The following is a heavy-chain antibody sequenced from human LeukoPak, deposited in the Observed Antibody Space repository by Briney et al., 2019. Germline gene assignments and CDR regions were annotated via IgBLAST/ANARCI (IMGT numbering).Heavy chain of an antibody. CDR1: GYSFTSYW. D-gene: IGHD1-26*01. J-gene: IGHJ4*02. CDR2: IYPGDSDP. V-gene: IGHV5-51*01. Sequence: GESLKISCRRPGYSFTSYWIGWVRQMPGKGLEGMGIIYPGDSDPRYSPSFQGQVPLSAAQSISTAYLQWSSLKAADTTMYYCARPHSGSLFTLDYWGQGTLVTVFS. CDR3: ARPHSGSLFTLDY.